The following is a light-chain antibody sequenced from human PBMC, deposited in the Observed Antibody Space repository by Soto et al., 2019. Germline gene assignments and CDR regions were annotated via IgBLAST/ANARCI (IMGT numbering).Light chain of an antibody. CDR1: QSVLYSSDNKNY. J-gene: IGKJ2*01. Sequence: DIVMTQSPDSLAVSLGERATINCKSSQSVLYSSDNKNYLAWYQQKPGQPPKLLIYWASTRASGVPDRFSGSGSGTDFTLTISSLQAEDVAVYFCQQYGSSPPYTFGQGTKLEIK. CDR2: WAS. CDR3: QQYGSSPPYT. V-gene: IGKV4-1*01.